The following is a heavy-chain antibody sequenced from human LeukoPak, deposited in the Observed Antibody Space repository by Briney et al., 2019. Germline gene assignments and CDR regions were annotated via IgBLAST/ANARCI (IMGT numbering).Heavy chain of an antibody. D-gene: IGHD6-13*01. Sequence: SETLSLTCTVSGGSISSYYWSWIRQPPGKGLEWIGYIYYSGSTNYNPSLKSRVTISVDTSKNQFSLKLSSVTAADTAVYYCARDQLSAAAGTDYWGQGTLVTVSS. V-gene: IGHV4-59*01. CDR3: ARDQLSAAAGTDY. CDR1: GGSISSYY. CDR2: IYYSGST. J-gene: IGHJ4*02.